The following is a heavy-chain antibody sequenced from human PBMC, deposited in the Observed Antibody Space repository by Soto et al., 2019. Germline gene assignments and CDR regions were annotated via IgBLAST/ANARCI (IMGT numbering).Heavy chain of an antibody. V-gene: IGHV4-34*01. J-gene: IGHJ6*02. CDR3: ARLASGGQRNYYYYGMDV. CDR1: GGSFSGYY. D-gene: IGHD1-1*01. CDR2: INHSGST. Sequence: PSETLSLTCAVYGGSFSGYYWSWIRQPPGKGLEWIGEINHSGSTNYNPSLKSRVTISVDTSKNQFSLKLSSVTAADTAVYYCARLASGGQRNYYYYGMDVWGQGTTVTVSS.